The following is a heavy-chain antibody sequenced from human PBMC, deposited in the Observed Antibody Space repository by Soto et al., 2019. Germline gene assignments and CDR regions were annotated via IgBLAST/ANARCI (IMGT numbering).Heavy chain of an antibody. CDR3: ARDDSTRNYDFWSGSYYYGLDV. Sequence: GGSLRLSCAASGFTFSSYAMHWVRQAPGKGLEWVAVISYDGSNKYYADSVKGRFTISRDNSKNTLYLQMNSLRAEDTAVYYSARDDSTRNYDFWSGSYYYGLDVWGQGTTVTVSS. J-gene: IGHJ6*02. CDR2: ISYDGSNK. CDR1: GFTFSSYA. D-gene: IGHD3-3*01. V-gene: IGHV3-30-3*01.